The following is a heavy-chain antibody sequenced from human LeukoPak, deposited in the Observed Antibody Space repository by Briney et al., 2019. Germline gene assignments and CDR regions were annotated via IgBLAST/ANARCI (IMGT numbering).Heavy chain of an antibody. D-gene: IGHD3-9*01. CDR3: ATMYYDILTGYYKWYYFDY. Sequence: ASVKVSCKVSGYTLTELSMHWVRQAPGKGLEWMGGFDPEDGETIYAQKFQDRVTMTEDTSTDTAYMELSSLRSEDTAVYYCATMYYDILTGYYKWYYFDYWGQGTLVTVSS. V-gene: IGHV1-24*01. CDR1: GYTLTELS. CDR2: FDPEDGET. J-gene: IGHJ4*02.